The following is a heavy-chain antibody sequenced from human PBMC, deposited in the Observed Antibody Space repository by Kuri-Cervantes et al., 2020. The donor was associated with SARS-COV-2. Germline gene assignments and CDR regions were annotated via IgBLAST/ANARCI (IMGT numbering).Heavy chain of an antibody. D-gene: IGHD2/OR15-2a*01. V-gene: IGHV4-39*01. CDR1: GGSISSGGYY. CDR2: IYYSGST. CDR3: ARPKSNSRYGIGAFDI. J-gene: IGHJ3*02. Sequence: SETLSLTCTVSGGSISSGGYYWGWIRQPPGKGLEWIGSIYYSGSTYYNPSHKSRVTISVDTSKNQFSLKLSSVTAADTAVYYCARPKSNSRYGIGAFDIWGQGTMVTVSS.